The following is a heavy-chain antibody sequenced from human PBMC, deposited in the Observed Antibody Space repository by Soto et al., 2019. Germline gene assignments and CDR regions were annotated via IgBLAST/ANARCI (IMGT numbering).Heavy chain of an antibody. CDR3: ARAPIPNWNYYGMDV. J-gene: IGHJ6*02. V-gene: IGHV4-31*02. CDR1: GGSVNSGGYH. CDR2: IYYSGST. D-gene: IGHD1-1*01. Sequence: TLSLTCTVSGGSVNSGGYHWSWIRQHPGKGLEWIGDIYYSGSTYYNPSLKSRVTISIDTSTNHFSLHLSALTAADTAVYYCARAPIPNWNYYGMDVWGQGTTVTVSS.